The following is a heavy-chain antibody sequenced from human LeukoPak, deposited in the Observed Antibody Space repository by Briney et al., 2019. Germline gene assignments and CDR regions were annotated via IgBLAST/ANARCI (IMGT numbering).Heavy chain of an antibody. Sequence: GGSLRLSCAASGLTFDYYVMHWVRQAPGKGLEWVSLISGDGGSTYYADSVKGRLTISRDNSKNSLYLQMNSLTTEDTALYFCAKGTTMYAFDIWGQGTMVTVSS. CDR2: ISGDGGST. D-gene: IGHD1-1*01. V-gene: IGHV3-43*02. CDR3: AKGTTMYAFDI. J-gene: IGHJ3*02. CDR1: GLTFDYYV.